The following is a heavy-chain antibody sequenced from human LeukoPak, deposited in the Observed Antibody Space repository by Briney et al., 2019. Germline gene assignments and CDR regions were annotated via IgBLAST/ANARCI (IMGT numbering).Heavy chain of an antibody. CDR2: IRSKAYGGAT. CDR1: GFTFISYE. D-gene: IGHD3-22*01. CDR3: TRGMIVVVTADYYYYGMDV. Sequence: SLRLSCAASGFTFISYEMNWVRQAPGKGLEWVGFIRSKAYGGATEYAASVKGRFTISRDDSKSIAYLQMNSLKTEDTAVYYCTRGMIVVVTADYYYYGMDVWGQGTTVTVSS. J-gene: IGHJ6*02. V-gene: IGHV3-49*04.